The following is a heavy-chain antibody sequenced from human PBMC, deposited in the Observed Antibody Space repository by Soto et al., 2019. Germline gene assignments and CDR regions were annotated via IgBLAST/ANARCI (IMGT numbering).Heavy chain of an antibody. D-gene: IGHD3-3*01. J-gene: IGHJ4*02. CDR2: SGVYNDKT. V-gene: IGHV1-18*01. CDR3: ARVYDFWSGYQSPFDY. Sequence: QVHLVQSGAEVKKPGASVNVSCKASGYTFTSFGISWVRQATGQGLEWMGWSGVYNDKTNYAQKFQGRVTMTTDRSTSAAYMELGSLRSDDTAVYYCARVYDFWSGYQSPFDYWGQGTLVTVSS. CDR1: GYTFTSFG.